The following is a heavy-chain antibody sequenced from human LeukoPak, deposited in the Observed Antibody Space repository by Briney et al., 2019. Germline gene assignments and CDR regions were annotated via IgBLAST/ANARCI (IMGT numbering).Heavy chain of an antibody. CDR1: GGSISSSGYY. CDR2: IYYSGST. D-gene: IGHD3-10*01. V-gene: IGHV4-31*03. CDR3: ARGVKGLRGASDI. J-gene: IGHJ3*02. Sequence: PSETLSLTCTVSGGSISSSGYYWSWIRQHPGKGLEWIGYIYYSGSTYSNPSLKSRLTMSVDISKNQFSLKLSSVTAADTAVYYCARGVKGLRGASDIWGQGTMVTVSS.